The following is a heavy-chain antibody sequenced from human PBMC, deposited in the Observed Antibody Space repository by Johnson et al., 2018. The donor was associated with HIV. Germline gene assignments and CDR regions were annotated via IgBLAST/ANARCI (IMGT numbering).Heavy chain of an antibody. CDR3: AKEIRDSRGALDI. CDR1: GFTFSSYG. Sequence: VQLVESGGGVVQPGGSLRLSCAASGFTFSSYGIHWVRQAPGKGLEWVAFIQYDGSNKHYADSVKGRFTISRDNSKKTLYLQMNSLRAEDTAVYYCAKEIRDSRGALDIWGQGTMVTVSS. D-gene: IGHD3-22*01. J-gene: IGHJ3*02. CDR2: IQYDGSNK. V-gene: IGHV3-30*02.